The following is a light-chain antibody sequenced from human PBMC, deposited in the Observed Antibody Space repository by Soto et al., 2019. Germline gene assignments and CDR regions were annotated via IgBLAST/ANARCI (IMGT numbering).Light chain of an antibody. CDR3: QQYSRHWT. J-gene: IGKJ1*01. Sequence: DIQMTQSPSTLSASVGDRVIITCRASQSINNWLAWYQQKPGKAPKVLISQASSLETGAPSMFSGSGSGTEFTLTISSLQPDDFATYYCQQYSRHWTFGQGTKVEI. CDR1: QSINNW. V-gene: IGKV1-5*03. CDR2: QAS.